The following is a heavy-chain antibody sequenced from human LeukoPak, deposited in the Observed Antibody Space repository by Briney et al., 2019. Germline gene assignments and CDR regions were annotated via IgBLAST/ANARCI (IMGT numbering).Heavy chain of an antibody. Sequence: GASLRLSCAASGFTFSNYAMSWVRQAPGKGLEWVATISGSGGNTYYADSVKGRFTFSRDSSKNTLYLQMNSLRTEDTAVYYCAKNRQQLDYWGQGTLVTVSS. CDR1: GFTFSNYA. V-gene: IGHV3-23*01. D-gene: IGHD6-13*01. CDR3: AKNRQQLDY. J-gene: IGHJ4*02. CDR2: ISGSGGNT.